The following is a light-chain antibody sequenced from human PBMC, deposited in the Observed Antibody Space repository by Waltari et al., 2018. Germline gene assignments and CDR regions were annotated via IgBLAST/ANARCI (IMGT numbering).Light chain of an antibody. CDR3: AAWDDSLNVI. V-gene: IGLV1-44*01. CDR2: SDK. Sequence: QSVLTQPPSASGTPGQRVTIPCSGSNSNIGSTIVTWYQLLPGVAPKLLIYSDKQRPSGVPDRFSGSRSGNSASLAISGLQSEDEADYYCAAWDDSLNVIFGGGTKLTVL. J-gene: IGLJ2*01. CDR1: NSNIGSTI.